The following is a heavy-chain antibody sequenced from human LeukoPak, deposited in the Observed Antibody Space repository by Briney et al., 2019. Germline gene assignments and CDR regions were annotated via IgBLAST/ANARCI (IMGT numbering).Heavy chain of an antibody. Sequence: KPGGSLRLSCAGSGFTFSSYSMYWVRQAPGKGLEWVSSITGSSSYIYYADSVKGRFTISRDNAKNSLYLQMNSLRAEDTAVYYCARDRFTMVRGVSDYWGQGTLVTVSS. CDR1: GFTFSSYS. CDR2: ITGSSSYI. CDR3: ARDRFTMVRGVSDY. J-gene: IGHJ4*02. D-gene: IGHD3-10*01. V-gene: IGHV3-21*01.